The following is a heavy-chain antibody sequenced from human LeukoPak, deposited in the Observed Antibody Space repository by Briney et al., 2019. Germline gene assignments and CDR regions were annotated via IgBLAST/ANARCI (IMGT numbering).Heavy chain of an antibody. Sequence: GGSLRLSCAASGFTFSSYWMSWVRQAPGKGLEWLANIKQDGSEKYYVDSVKGRFTISRDNAKNSLYLQMNSLRAEDTAVYYCARASLSIAAAGTYYWGQGTLVTVSS. V-gene: IGHV3-7*01. CDR1: GFTFSSYW. J-gene: IGHJ4*02. D-gene: IGHD6-13*01. CDR3: ARASLSIAAAGTYY. CDR2: IKQDGSEK.